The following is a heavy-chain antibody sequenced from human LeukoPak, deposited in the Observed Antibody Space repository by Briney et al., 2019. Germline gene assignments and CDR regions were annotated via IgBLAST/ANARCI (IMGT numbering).Heavy chain of an antibody. CDR1: GFTVSSNY. J-gene: IGHJ6*02. CDR2: SKSDGTT. Sequence: GGSLRLSCAASGFTVSSNYMSWVRQAPGKGLEWVSSVSKSDGTTYYADSVKGRLTISRDNSKNTLHLQMNGLRAEDTAVYYWARGSNVMDFGAQGTRVTVSS. D-gene: IGHD1-26*01. V-gene: IGHV3-53*01. CDR3: ARGSNVMDF.